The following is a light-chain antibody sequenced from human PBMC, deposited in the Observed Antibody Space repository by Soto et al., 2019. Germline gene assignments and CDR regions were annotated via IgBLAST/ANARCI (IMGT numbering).Light chain of an antibody. CDR2: DPS. CDR1: QSASRY. J-gene: IGKJ4*01. Sequence: EMVLTQSPATLSLSPGERPTLCCSASQSASRYLAWYQHKPGQAPRLLICDPSNRATGIPARFSGSEYGLDFTLTISSLEPEDFAAYYCHQRRNWPLTFGGGTKVDIK. CDR3: HQRRNWPLT. V-gene: IGKV3-11*01.